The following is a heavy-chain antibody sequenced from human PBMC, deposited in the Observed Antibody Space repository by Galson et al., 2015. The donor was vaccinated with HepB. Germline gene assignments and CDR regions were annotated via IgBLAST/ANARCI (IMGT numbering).Heavy chain of an antibody. Sequence: SLRLSCAASGFTFSGSAMHWVRQASGKGLEWVGRIRSKANSYATAYAASVKGRFTISRDDSKNTAYLQMNSLKTEDTAVYYCTREAWYYDILTGYYSGSDYYYYYMDVWGKGTTVTVSS. CDR3: TREAWYYDILTGYYSGSDYYYYYMDV. CDR1: GFTFSGSA. CDR2: IRSKANSYAT. D-gene: IGHD3-9*01. V-gene: IGHV3-73*01. J-gene: IGHJ6*03.